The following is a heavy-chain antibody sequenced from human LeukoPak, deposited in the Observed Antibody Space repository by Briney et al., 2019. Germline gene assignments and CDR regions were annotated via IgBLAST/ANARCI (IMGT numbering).Heavy chain of an antibody. CDR3: ARRSSTSPYYFDY. CDR1: GFTVSSNY. CDR2: MSSSSSTI. J-gene: IGHJ4*02. Sequence: GGSLRLSCAASGFTVSSNYMSWARQAPGKGLEWVSYMSSSSSTIYYADSVKGRFTISRDNAKNSLYLQMNSLRAEGTAVYYCARRSSTSPYYFDYWGQGTLVTVSS. V-gene: IGHV3-48*01. D-gene: IGHD2-2*01.